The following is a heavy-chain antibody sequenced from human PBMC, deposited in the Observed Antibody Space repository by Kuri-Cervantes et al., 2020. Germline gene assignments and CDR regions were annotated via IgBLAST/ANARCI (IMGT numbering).Heavy chain of an antibody. V-gene: IGHV3-30*03. Sequence: GESLKISCAASGFTFSSYSMNWVRQAPGKGLEWVAVISYDGSNKYYADSVKGRFTISRDNSKNTLYLQMNSLRAEDTAVYYCARGRWQQLVPPFGYWGQGTLVTVSS. J-gene: IGHJ4*02. CDR1: GFTFSSYS. D-gene: IGHD6-13*01. CDR2: ISYDGSNK. CDR3: ARGRWQQLVPPFGY.